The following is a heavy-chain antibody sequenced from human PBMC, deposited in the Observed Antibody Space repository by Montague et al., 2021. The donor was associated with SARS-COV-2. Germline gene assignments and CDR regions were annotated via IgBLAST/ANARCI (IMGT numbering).Heavy chain of an antibody. CDR3: ARETTVQYYYAMDV. CDR1: GFSFRNYD. J-gene: IGHJ6*02. Sequence: SLRLSCAASGFSFRNYDMYWVRQATGKGLEWVSGIDTAGHTYYTGSVKGRFTISRENANNPLYLQMNSLRDRDTAVYYCARETTVQYYYAMDVWGQGTTVTVSS. CDR2: IDTAGHT. V-gene: IGHV3-13*04. D-gene: IGHD3-16*01.